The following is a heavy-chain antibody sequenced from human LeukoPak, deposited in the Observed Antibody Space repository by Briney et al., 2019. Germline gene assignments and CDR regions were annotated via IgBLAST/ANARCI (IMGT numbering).Heavy chain of an antibody. CDR2: INSSESTI. Sequence: GRSLRLSCAASGFTFSSYEMNWVRQGPGKGLEWVSYINSSESTIYYADSVRGRFTISRDNAKNSLYLQMNSLRAEDTALYFCARDPYSGSYGNYYYYYMDVWGKGTTVTISS. CDR1: GFTFSSYE. V-gene: IGHV3-48*03. D-gene: IGHD1-26*01. J-gene: IGHJ6*03. CDR3: ARDPYSGSYGNYYYYYMDV.